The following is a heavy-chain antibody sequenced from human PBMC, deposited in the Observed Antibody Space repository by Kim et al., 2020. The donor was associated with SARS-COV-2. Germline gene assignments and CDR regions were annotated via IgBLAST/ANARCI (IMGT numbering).Heavy chain of an antibody. CDR2: ISYDGSKK. D-gene: IGHD3-16*01. V-gene: IGHV3-30*18. CDR3: AKDRSLFMITFGGGSGGLDV. J-gene: IGHJ6*02. CDR1: GFSFTNFG. Sequence: GGSLRLSCAASGFSFTNFGMHWVRQAPGKGLEWVALISYDGSKKYYADSLKGRFTISRDSSKNTLYLQMNSLRAEDTAVYYCAKDRSLFMITFGGGSGGLDVLGQETAITLSS.